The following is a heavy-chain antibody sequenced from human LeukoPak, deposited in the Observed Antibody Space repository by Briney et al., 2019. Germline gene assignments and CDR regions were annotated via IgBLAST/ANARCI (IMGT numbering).Heavy chain of an antibody. D-gene: IGHD1-26*01. Sequence: GGSLRLSCAASGFTFSSYSMNWVRQAPGKGLEWVSSISSSSSYIYYADSVKGRFTISRDNAKNSLYLQMNSLRAEDTAVYYCARAKVGALAGGAFNIWGQGTMVTVSS. CDR1: GFTFSSYS. J-gene: IGHJ3*02. V-gene: IGHV3-21*01. CDR3: ARAKVGALAGGAFNI. CDR2: ISSSSSYI.